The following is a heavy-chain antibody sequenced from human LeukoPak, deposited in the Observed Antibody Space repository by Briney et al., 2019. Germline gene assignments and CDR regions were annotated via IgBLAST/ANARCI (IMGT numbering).Heavy chain of an antibody. CDR2: IWYDGSNK. CDR1: GFTFSNYD. J-gene: IGHJ4*02. V-gene: IGHV3-33*01. D-gene: IGHD2-8*01. CDR3: ARDPGGVVYFDY. Sequence: GGSLRLSCAVSGFTFSNYDKHWVRQAPGKGLEWVAVIWYDGSNKYYADSVKGRFTISRDNSKNTLYLQMNTLRAEDTAVYYCARDPGGVVYFDYWGQGTLVTVSS.